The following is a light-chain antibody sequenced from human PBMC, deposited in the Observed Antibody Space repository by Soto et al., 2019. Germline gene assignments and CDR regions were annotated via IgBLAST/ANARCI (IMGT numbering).Light chain of an antibody. V-gene: IGKV3-20*01. CDR1: QSVNNN. Sequence: EIVLTQSPATLSSFPGDRVTPSCRASQSVNNNLAWYQKKPGQGPRLLIYGASSRATGIPDRFSGSGSGTDFTLTISRLEPEDFVVYYCQQYGSSTWTFGQGTKVDIK. CDR2: GAS. J-gene: IGKJ1*01. CDR3: QQYGSSTWT.